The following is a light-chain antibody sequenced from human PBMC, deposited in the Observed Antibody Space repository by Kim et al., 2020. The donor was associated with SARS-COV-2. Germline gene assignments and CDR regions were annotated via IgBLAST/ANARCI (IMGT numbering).Light chain of an antibody. J-gene: IGKJ1*01. CDR3: HHYSGSPWT. Sequence: AEGATLLSWAAHSVWSNNIVWYQQKIGQPPRLLLYGAATRATAIPASFSGASAGTDFTLLTSSLEPEDFAGYYCHHYSGSPWTSCQRTKVVI. V-gene: IGKV3-20*01. CDR1: HSVWSNN. CDR2: GAA.